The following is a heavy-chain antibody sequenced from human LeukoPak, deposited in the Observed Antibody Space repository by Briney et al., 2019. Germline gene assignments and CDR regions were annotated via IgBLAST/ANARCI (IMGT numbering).Heavy chain of an antibody. CDR1: GGTFSSYA. J-gene: IGHJ4*02. CDR2: IIPIFGTA. Sequence: ASVKVSCKASGGTFSSYAISWVRQAPGQGLEWMGGIIPIFGTANYAQKFQGRVTITADESTSTAYMELSSLRSEDTAVYYCASRGHGGVDTAMVLAPPDYWGQGTLVTVSS. CDR3: ASRGHGGVDTAMVLAPPDY. V-gene: IGHV1-69*13. D-gene: IGHD5-18*01.